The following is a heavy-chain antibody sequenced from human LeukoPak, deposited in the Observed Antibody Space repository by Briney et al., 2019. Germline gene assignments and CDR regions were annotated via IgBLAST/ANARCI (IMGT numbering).Heavy chain of an antibody. CDR1: DDSINSYY. CDR2: IYISVT. J-gene: IGHJ5*02. V-gene: IGHV4-4*07. D-gene: IGHD3-16*01. CDR3: ARVSPAYTWFDP. Sequence: PSETLSLTCTVSDDSINSYYWNWIRQPAGKGLEWIGRIYISVTNYNSSLKSRVTMSVDTSKNQFSLKLSSVTAADTAVYYCARVSPAYTWFDPWGQGTLVTVSS.